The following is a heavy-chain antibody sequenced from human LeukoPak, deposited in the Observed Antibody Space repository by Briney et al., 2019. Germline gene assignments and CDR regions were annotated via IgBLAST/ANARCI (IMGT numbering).Heavy chain of an antibody. D-gene: IGHD3-22*01. J-gene: IGHJ3*02. Sequence: PSETLSLICAVSGGSISSSNWWSWVRQPPGKGLEWIGEIYHSGSTNYNPSLKSRVTISVDKSKNQFSLKLSSVTAADTAVYYCASYYYDSSGYYYDAFDIWGQGTMVTVSS. V-gene: IGHV4-4*02. CDR3: ASYYYDSSGYYYDAFDI. CDR1: GGSISSSNW. CDR2: IYHSGST.